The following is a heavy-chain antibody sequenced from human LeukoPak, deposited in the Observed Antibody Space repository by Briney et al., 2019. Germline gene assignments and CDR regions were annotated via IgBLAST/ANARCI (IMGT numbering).Heavy chain of an antibody. Sequence: PGGSLRISCAASGFSFSNAWMSWVRQAPGRGLEWGGRIKSNTAGGTVEYAAPVKGRFSISREDSKNTVYLQMNSLETEDTAIYYCTTDPCGGGCYNDFWGQGTLVTVSS. J-gene: IGHJ4*02. D-gene: IGHD2-15*01. CDR2: IKSNTAGGTV. CDR1: GFSFSNAW. V-gene: IGHV3-15*01. CDR3: TTDPCGGGCYNDF.